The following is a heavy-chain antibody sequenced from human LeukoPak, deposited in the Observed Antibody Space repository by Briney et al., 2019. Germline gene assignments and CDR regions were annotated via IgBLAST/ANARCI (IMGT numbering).Heavy chain of an antibody. J-gene: IGHJ3*02. Sequence: GGSLRLSCAASGFTVSSNYMSWVRQAPGKGLEWVSVIYSGGSTYYADSVKGRFTISRDNSKNTLYLQMNSLRAEDTAVYYCAREPVEMATITAFDIWGQGTMVTVSS. CDR3: AREPVEMATITAFDI. D-gene: IGHD5-24*01. CDR2: IYSGGST. CDR1: GFTVSSNY. V-gene: IGHV3-53*01.